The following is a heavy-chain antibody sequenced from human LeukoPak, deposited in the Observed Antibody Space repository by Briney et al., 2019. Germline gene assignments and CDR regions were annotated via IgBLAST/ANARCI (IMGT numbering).Heavy chain of an antibody. CDR3: ARSLVRARIDY. CDR2: IYYSGST. CDR1: GGSISSSNW. Sequence: SGTLSLTCAVSGGSISSSNWWSWVRQPPGKGLEWIGYIYYSGSTYYNPSLKSRVTISVDTSKNQFSLKLSSVTAADTAVYYCARSLVRARIDYWGQGTLVTVSS. J-gene: IGHJ4*02. V-gene: IGHV4-4*02. D-gene: IGHD2-15*01.